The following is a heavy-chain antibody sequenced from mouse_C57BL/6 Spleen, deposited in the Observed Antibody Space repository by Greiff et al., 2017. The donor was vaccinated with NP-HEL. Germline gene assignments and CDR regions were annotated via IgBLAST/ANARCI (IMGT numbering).Heavy chain of an antibody. J-gene: IGHJ2*01. CDR2: IWWDDDK. V-gene: IGHV8-8*01. CDR1: GFSLSTFGMG. CDR3: ARPVYYGSSFLYFDY. Sequence: QVTLKESGPGILQPSQTLSLTCSFSGFSLSTFGMGVGWIRQPSGKGLEWLAHIWWDDDKYYNPALKSRLTISKDTSKNQVFLKIANVGTADTATYYCARPVYYGSSFLYFDYWGQGTTLTVSS. D-gene: IGHD1-1*01.